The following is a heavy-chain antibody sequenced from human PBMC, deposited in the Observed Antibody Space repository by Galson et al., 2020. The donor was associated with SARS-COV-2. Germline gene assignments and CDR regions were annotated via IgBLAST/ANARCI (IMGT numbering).Heavy chain of an antibody. V-gene: IGHV4-31*03. CDR3: ARDRTGDYYGSGAPDYYYYGMDV. Sequence: SETLSLTCTVSGGSISSGGYYWSWIRQHPGKGLEWIGYIYYSGSTYYNPSLKSRVTISVDTSKNQFSLKLSSVTAADTAVYYCARDRTGDYYGSGAPDYYYYGMDVWGQGTTVTVSS. CDR1: GGSISSGGYY. D-gene: IGHD3-10*01. J-gene: IGHJ6*02. CDR2: IYYSGST.